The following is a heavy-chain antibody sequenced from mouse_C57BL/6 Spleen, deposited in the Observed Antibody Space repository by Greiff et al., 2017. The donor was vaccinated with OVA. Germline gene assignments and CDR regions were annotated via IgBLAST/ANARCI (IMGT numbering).Heavy chain of an antibody. CDR1: GYSITSGYD. J-gene: IGHJ2*01. Sequence: EVKLVESGPGMVKPSQSLSLTCTVTGYSITSGYDWHWIRHFPGNKLEWMGYISYSGSTNYNPSLKSRISITHDTSKNHFFLKLNSVTTEDTATYYCARDDYYGDFDYWGQGTTLTVSS. CDR3: ARDDYYGDFDY. CDR2: ISYSGST. V-gene: IGHV3-1*01. D-gene: IGHD1-1*01.